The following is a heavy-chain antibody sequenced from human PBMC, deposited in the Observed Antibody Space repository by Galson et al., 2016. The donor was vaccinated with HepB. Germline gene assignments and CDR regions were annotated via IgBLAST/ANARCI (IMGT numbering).Heavy chain of an antibody. CDR1: GFTFSRYE. D-gene: IGHD6-19*01. CDR3: AREGAQMAVAGTAFDY. Sequence: SLRLSCAASGFTFSRYEMNWVRQAPGKGLEWVSYISSSGTTIYYADSVKGRFTLTRDNAKNSLYLQMNSLRAEDTAVYYCAREGAQMAVAGTAFDYWGQGTLVTVSS. CDR2: ISSSGTTI. J-gene: IGHJ4*02. V-gene: IGHV3-48*03.